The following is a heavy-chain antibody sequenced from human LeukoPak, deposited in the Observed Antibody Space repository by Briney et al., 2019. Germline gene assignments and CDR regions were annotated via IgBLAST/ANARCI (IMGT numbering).Heavy chain of an antibody. D-gene: IGHD3-3*01. CDR2: ISSSGSTI. V-gene: IGHV3-48*03. Sequence: GGSLRLSCAASGFTFSSYEMNWVRQAPGKGLEWVSYISSSGSTIYYADSVKGRFTISRDNAKNSLYLQMNSLRAEDTAVYYCAREFNDFWSGYYNYYYGMDVWAKGPRSPSP. CDR1: GFTFSSYE. CDR3: AREFNDFWSGYYNYYYGMDV. J-gene: IGHJ6*02.